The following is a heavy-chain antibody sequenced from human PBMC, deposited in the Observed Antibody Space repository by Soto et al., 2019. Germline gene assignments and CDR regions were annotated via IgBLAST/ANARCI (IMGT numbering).Heavy chain of an antibody. CDR3: ARGLGSSGWYSPWDAFDI. V-gene: IGHV4-59*12. CDR1: GGSISSYY. CDR2: IYYSGST. D-gene: IGHD6-19*01. Sequence: SETLSLTCTVSGGSISSYYWSWIRQPPGKGLEWIGYIYYSGSTNYNPSLKGRFTISRDNAKNSLYLQMNSLRAEDTAVYYCARGLGSSGWYSPWDAFDIWGQGTMVTVSS. J-gene: IGHJ3*02.